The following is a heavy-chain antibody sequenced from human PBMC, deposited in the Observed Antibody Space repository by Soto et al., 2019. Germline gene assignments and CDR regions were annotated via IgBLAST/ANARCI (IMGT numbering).Heavy chain of an antibody. CDR3: AAGFGSSGYYHIVYYFDY. D-gene: IGHD3-22*01. CDR1: GGSVSSGSYY. V-gene: IGHV4-61*01. CDR2: IYYSGST. J-gene: IGHJ4*02. Sequence: PSETLSLTCTVSGGSVSSGSYYWSWIRQPPGKGLEWIGYIYYSGSTNYNPSLKSRVTISVDTSKNQFSLKLSSVTAADTAVYYCAAGFGSSGYYHIVYYFDYWGQGTVVTVS.